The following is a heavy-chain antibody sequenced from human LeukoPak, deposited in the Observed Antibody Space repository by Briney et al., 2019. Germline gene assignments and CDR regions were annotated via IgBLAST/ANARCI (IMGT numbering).Heavy chain of an antibody. CDR3: ASDSPYYGMDV. Sequence: GGSLRLSCAASGFPFSSYWMHWVRQVPGKGLLWVSRITSDGSATIYADSVRGRFTISRDNAKNTLYLQMSGLRVEDTAVYHCASDSPYYGMDVWGQGTTVTVSS. V-gene: IGHV3-74*01. J-gene: IGHJ6*02. CDR1: GFPFSSYW. CDR2: ITSDGSAT.